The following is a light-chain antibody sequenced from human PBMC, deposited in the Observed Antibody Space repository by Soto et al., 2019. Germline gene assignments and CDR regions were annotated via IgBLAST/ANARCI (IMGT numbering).Light chain of an antibody. Sequence: QSALTQPPSASGTPGQRVTISCSGSSSNIGSNPVNWYQQFPGTAPKVLIYNNNERPSGVLDRFSGSKSGTSASLAISGLQSEDEADYYCATWDDSLNGWVFGGGTKLTVL. J-gene: IGLJ3*02. V-gene: IGLV1-44*01. CDR1: SSNIGSNP. CDR2: NNN. CDR3: ATWDDSLNGWV.